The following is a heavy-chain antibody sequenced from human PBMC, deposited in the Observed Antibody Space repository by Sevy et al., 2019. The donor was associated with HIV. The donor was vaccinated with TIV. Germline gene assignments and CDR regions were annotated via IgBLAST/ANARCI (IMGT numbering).Heavy chain of an antibody. J-gene: IGHJ3*02. D-gene: IGHD6-13*01. Sequence: SETLSLTCAVSGYSISSGYYWGWIRQPPGKGLQWIGDVYHSGSTYYNSSLKSRVTISVDTSKNWFSLNLNSVTAADTAVYHCARRRSWAAAFDIWGQGTMVTVSS. CDR2: VYHSGST. V-gene: IGHV4-38-2*01. CDR3: ARRRSWAAAFDI. CDR1: GYSISSGYY.